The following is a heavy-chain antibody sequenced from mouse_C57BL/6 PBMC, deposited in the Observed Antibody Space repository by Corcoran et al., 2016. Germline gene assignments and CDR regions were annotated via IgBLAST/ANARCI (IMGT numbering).Heavy chain of an antibody. CDR2: INTYSGVP. D-gene: IGHD2-10*02. V-gene: IGHV9-3*01. J-gene: IGHJ4*01. CDR3: ARYGNYRAMDY. Sequence: QIQLVQSGPELKKPGETVKISCKASGYTFTTYGMSWVKQAPGKGLKWMGWINTYSGVPTYADDFKGRFAFSLETSASTAYLQINNLKNVDTATYFCARYGNYRAMDYWGQGTSVTVSS. CDR1: GYTFTTYG.